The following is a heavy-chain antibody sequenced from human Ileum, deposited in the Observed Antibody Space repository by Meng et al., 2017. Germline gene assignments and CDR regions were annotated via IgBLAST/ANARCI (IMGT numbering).Heavy chain of an antibody. CDR1: GDSSSSSNW. CDR3: SRTSYYDNSGYYPG. V-gene: IGHV4-4*02. Sequence: QVQLQGTGPGLVEPSGALPPTCVVSGDSSSSSNWWNWVRQPPGKGLEWIGEIFHTGSTNYNPSLKSRVTISADTSKNQFSLKLSSVTAADTAVYYCSRTSYYDNSGYYPGWGQGTLVTVSS. J-gene: IGHJ4*02. CDR2: IFHTGST. D-gene: IGHD3-22*01.